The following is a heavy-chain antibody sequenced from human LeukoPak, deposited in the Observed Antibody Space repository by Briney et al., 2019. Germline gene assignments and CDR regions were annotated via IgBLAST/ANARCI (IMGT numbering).Heavy chain of an antibody. Sequence: GGSLRLSCAASGLTFSSSSMNWVRQAPGKGLEWVSYISSSSSTIYYADSVKGRFTISRNNAKNSLYLQMNSLRDEDTAVYYCAKALYSGYDTSYYGMDVWGKGTTVTVSS. CDR1: GLTFSSSS. J-gene: IGHJ6*04. CDR3: AKALYSGYDTSYYGMDV. V-gene: IGHV3-48*02. D-gene: IGHD5-12*01. CDR2: ISSSSSTI.